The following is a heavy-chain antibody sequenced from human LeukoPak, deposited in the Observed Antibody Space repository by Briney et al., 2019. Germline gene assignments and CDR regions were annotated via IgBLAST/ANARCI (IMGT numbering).Heavy chain of an antibody. V-gene: IGHV1-69*04. CDR3: ARDPTVAGTGWTDY. D-gene: IGHD6-19*01. CDR1: GGTFSSYA. J-gene: IGHJ4*02. Sequence: ASVKVSCKASGGTFSSYAISWVRQAPGQGLEWMGRIIPILGIANYAQKFQGRVTITADKSTSTAYMELSSLRSEDTVVYYCARDPTVAGTGWTDYWGQGTLVTVSS. CDR2: IIPILGIA.